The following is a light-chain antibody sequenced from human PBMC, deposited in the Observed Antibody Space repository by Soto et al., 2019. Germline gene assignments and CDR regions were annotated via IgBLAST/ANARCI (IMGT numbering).Light chain of an antibody. J-gene: IGKJ4*01. V-gene: IGKV1-16*02. CDR1: QGISDH. CDR3: QQYHNYPVT. Sequence: DVQMTQSPSSLSASVGDRVTITCRASQGISDHLAWIQQKPGKAPKSLIYDTSNLQSEVPSKFSGSGSGTDFTLIISSLQPEDFATYYCQQYHNYPVTFGGGTKVEI. CDR2: DTS.